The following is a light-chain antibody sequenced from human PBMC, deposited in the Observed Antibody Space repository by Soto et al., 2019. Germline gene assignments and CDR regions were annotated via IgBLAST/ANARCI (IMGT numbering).Light chain of an antibody. Sequence: EIVLTQSPATLSLSPGERATLSCRVSQSVGSYLAWYQQKPGQAPRLLIYDASNRATGIPARFSGSGSGTDFTLTISSLEPEDFAVYYCQQRSRWTFGQGTKV. V-gene: IGKV3-11*01. J-gene: IGKJ1*01. CDR3: QQRSRWT. CDR2: DAS. CDR1: QSVGSY.